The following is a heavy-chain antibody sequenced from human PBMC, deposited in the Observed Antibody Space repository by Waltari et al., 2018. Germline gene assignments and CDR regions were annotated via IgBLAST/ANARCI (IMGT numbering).Heavy chain of an antibody. J-gene: IGHJ4*02. CDR2: ISSSSTI. V-gene: IGHV3-48*04. CDR3: ARDQFYYDSTGYLY. D-gene: IGHD3-22*01. Sequence: EVQLVEAGGGLGQPGGSLRLSWAASGCTFSSYSMNWVRQAPGKGLEWVSYISSSSTIYYDGSVKGRFTISRDTAKNSLYLQMNSLRAEDTAVYYCARDQFYYDSTGYLYWGQGTLVTVSS. CDR1: GCTFSSYS.